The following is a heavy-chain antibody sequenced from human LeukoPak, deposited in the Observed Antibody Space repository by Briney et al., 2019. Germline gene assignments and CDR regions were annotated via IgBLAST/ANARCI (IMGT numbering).Heavy chain of an antibody. Sequence: QHGESLKISCAASGFNFNNYGMHWVRQGPGKGLEWVTFIQNDGSSKYYADSVKGRFIVSRDNSKNSLYLQMNSLRTEDTALYYCAKDEIVSGGDYWGQGTLVTVSS. CDR2: IQNDGSSK. CDR3: AKDEIVSGGDY. D-gene: IGHD1-26*01. J-gene: IGHJ4*02. CDR1: GFNFNNYG. V-gene: IGHV3-30*02.